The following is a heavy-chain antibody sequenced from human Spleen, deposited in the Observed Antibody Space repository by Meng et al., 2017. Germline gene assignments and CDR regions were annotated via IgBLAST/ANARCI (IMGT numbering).Heavy chain of an antibody. J-gene: IGHJ4*02. D-gene: IGHD1-7*01. CDR2: IIPIFGTA. CDR3: ARVDERWNYCFDY. V-gene: IGHV1-69*06. Sequence: SVKVSCKASGYTFSGHYMHWVRQAPGQGLEWMGGIIPIFGTANYAQKFQGRVTITADKSTSTAYMELSSLRSEDTAVYYCARVDERWNYCFDYWGQGTLVTVSS. CDR1: GYTFSGHY.